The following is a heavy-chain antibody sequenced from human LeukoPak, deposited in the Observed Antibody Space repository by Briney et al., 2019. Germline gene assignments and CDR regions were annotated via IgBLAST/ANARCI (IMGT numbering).Heavy chain of an antibody. J-gene: IGHJ6*03. D-gene: IGHD2-15*01. CDR1: GYTFTSYG. V-gene: IGHV1-69*05. CDR3: AREDYYCSGGSCYLSALYYYMDV. CDR2: IIPIFGTA. Sequence: SVKVSCKASGYTFTSYGISWVRQAPGQGLEWMGGIIPIFGTANYAQKFQGRVTITTDESTSTAYMELSSLRSEDTAVYYCAREDYYCSGGSCYLSALYYYMDVWGKGTTVTVSS.